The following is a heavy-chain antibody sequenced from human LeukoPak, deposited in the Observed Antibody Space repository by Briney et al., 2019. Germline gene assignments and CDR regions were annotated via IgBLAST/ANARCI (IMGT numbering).Heavy chain of an antibody. J-gene: IGHJ3*02. D-gene: IGHD3-22*01. CDR3: ARDSSSSDGAFDI. CDR1: GGSISSGGYS. CDR2: IYHSGST. Sequence: SETLSLTCAVSGGSISSGGYSWSWIRQPPGKGLEWIGYIYHSGSTNYNPSLKSRVTISVDTSKNQFSLKLSSVTAADTAVYHCARDSSSSDGAFDIWGQGTMVTVSS. V-gene: IGHV4-30-2*01.